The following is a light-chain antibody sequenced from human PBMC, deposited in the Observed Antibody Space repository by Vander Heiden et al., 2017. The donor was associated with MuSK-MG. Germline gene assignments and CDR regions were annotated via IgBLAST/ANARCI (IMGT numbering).Light chain of an antibody. J-gene: IGKJ4*01. Sequence: DIQMTQSPSSVSASVGDRVTMTCRASQGMSSWLDWYQQKPGKAPKLLIYAASSLRSGVPSRFSGGGSRTVFTLTISSLHPEYIASYCFQDANSFPLTFGEGTKVKIK. CDR1: QGMSSW. CDR3: QDANSFPLT. CDR2: AAS. V-gene: IGKV1-12*01.